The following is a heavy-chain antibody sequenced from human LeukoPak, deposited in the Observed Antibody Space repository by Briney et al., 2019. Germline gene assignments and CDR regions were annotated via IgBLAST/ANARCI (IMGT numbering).Heavy chain of an antibody. CDR2: IYYSGST. J-gene: IGHJ3*02. CDR1: GGSISSSSYY. CDR3: ARDGRWPRLRLHWARAFDI. V-gene: IGHV4-39*07. Sequence: SETLSLTCTVSGGSISSSSYYWGWIRQPPGKGLEWIGNIYYSGSTYYNPSLKNRVTISVDTSKNQFSLKLSSVTAADTAVYYCARDGRWPRLRLHWARAFDIWGQGTMVTVSS. D-gene: IGHD4-23*01.